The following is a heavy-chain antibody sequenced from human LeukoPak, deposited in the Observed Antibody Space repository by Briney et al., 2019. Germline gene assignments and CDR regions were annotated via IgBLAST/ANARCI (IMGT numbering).Heavy chain of an antibody. CDR3: AKDRYLAGGYFDY. V-gene: IGHV3-9*01. D-gene: IGHD1-26*01. J-gene: IGHJ4*02. CDR2: ISWNSGSI. CDR1: GFTFDDYA. Sequence: QTGGSLRLSCAVSGFTFDDYAMHWVRQAPGKGLEWVSGISWNSGSIGYADSVKGRFTISRDNAKNSLYLQMNSLRAEDTALYYCAKDRYLAGGYFDYWGQGTLVTVSS.